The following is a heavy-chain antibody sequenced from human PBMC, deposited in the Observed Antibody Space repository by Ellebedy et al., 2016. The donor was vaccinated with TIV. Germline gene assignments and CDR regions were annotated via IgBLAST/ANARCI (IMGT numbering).Heavy chain of an antibody. V-gene: IGHV1-3*01. J-gene: IGHJ5*02. Sequence: ASVKVSXXASGYTFTSYAMHWVRQAPGQRLEWMGWINAGNGNTKYSQKFQGRVTITRDTSASTAYMELSSLRSEDTAVYYCAREWVTRGVDPWGQGTLVTVSS. CDR1: GYTFTSYA. CDR2: INAGNGNT. CDR3: AREWVTRGVDP. D-gene: IGHD4-17*01.